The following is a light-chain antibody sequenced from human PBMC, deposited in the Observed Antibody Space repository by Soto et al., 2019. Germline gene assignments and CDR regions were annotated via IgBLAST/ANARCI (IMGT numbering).Light chain of an antibody. CDR3: EQDSNWAPRT. CDR1: QSVSSY. J-gene: IGKJ1*01. Sequence: EIVLTQSPATLSLSPGERATLSCRASQSVSSYLAWYQQKPGQAPRLLIYDASNRATGIPARFSGSGSGTDNTRPISRLDRGDFPVYYCEQDSNWAPRTFGQGTKVQL. V-gene: IGKV3-11*01. CDR2: DAS.